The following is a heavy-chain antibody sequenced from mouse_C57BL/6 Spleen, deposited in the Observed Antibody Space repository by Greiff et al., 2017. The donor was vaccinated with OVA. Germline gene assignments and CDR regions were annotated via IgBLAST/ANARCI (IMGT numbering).Heavy chain of an antibody. D-gene: IGHD2-4*01. Sequence: VKVVESGPGLVAPSQSLSITCTVSGFSLTSYGVDWVRQPPGKGLEWLGVIWGGGSTNYNSALMSRLSISKDNSKSQVFLKMNSLQTDDTAMYYCAKRCSYDYDGYAMGYWGQGTSVTVSS. J-gene: IGHJ4*01. V-gene: IGHV2-9*01. CDR3: AKRCSYDYDGYAMGY. CDR2: IWGGGST. CDR1: GFSLTSYG.